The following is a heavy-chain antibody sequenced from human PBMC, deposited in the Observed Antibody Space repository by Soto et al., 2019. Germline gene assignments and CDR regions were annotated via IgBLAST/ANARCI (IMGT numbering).Heavy chain of an antibody. CDR1: GFSFNNYA. CDR2: IRGSGDGT. CDR3: AKDKGLRGSSDFDV. Sequence: EVQLRQSGGGVVQPGGSLRLSCVASGFSFNNYAMTWVRQAPGKGLEWVSGIRGSGDGTYYADSVKDRFSVSRDKSTSTVHLQMSSLRVEDTAVYYCAKDKGLRGSSDFDVWGQGALVIVSS. J-gene: IGHJ4*02. D-gene: IGHD2-21*01. V-gene: IGHV3-23*01.